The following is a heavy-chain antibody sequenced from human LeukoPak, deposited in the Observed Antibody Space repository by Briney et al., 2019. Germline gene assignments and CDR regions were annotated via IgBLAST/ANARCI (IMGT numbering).Heavy chain of an antibody. J-gene: IGHJ5*02. CDR2: ISSSGSTI. D-gene: IGHD3-22*01. CDR1: GSTFSDYY. Sequence: GGSLRLSCAASGSTFSDYYMSWIRQAPGKGLEWVSYISSSGSTIYYADSVKGRFTTFRDNAKNSLYLQMNSLRAEDTAVYYCARDRNHYYDSSGSANWFDPWGQGTLVTVSS. CDR3: ARDRNHYYDSSGSANWFDP. V-gene: IGHV3-11*01.